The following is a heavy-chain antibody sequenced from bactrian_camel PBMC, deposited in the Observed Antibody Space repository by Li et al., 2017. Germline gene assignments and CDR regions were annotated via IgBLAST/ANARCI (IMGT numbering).Heavy chain of an antibody. CDR2: ISPDGTT. V-gene: IGHV3S56*01. CDR1: GFTSFGCG. J-gene: IGHJ4*01. D-gene: IGHD6*01. Sequence: HVQLVESGGGRAQPGGSLTLSCAASGFTSFGCGMDWYRQAPGKEREFVSSISPDGTTNYEDFVKGRFTISKDKAKDTVYLQMNSLKSEDTALYYCATGWDGNSWSNSSPLSQGTQVTVS.